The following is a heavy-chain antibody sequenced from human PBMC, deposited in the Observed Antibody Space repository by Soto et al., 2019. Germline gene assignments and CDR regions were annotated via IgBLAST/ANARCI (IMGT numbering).Heavy chain of an antibody. CDR1: GYTFTSYY. D-gene: IGHD5-18*01. V-gene: IGHV1-46*01. CDR3: AREAMSDAFDI. CDR2: INPSGGST. J-gene: IGHJ3*02. Sequence: QVQLVQSGAEVKKPGASVKVSCKASGYTFTSYYMHWVRQAPGQGLEWMGIINPSGGSTSYAQKFQGRVTMTRDTSTSTVYMELSSLKSEDTAVYYCAREAMSDAFDIWGQGTMVTVSS.